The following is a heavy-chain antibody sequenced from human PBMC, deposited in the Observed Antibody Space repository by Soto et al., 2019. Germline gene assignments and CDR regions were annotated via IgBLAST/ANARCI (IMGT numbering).Heavy chain of an antibody. D-gene: IGHD1-1*01. CDR3: ARDQTGTNPGYYYYGMDV. V-gene: IGHV1-2*04. Sequence: SVKVSCKASAYTFTGYYMHWVRQAPGQGLEWMGWINPNSGGTNYAQKFQGWVTMTRDTSISTAYMELSRLRSDDTAVYYCARDQTGTNPGYYYYGMDVWGQGTTVTASS. CDR2: INPNSGGT. CDR1: AYTFTGYY. J-gene: IGHJ6*02.